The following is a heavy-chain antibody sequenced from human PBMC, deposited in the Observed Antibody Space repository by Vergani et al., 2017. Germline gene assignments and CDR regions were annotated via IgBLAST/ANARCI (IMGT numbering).Heavy chain of an antibody. J-gene: IGHJ4*02. CDR3: ARTNGYKKYYFDY. CDR1: GGSISSSN. Sequence: VQLQESGPGLVKPSGTLSLTCAVSGGSISSSNWWSWVRQAPGKGLEWVSSISSSSSYIYYADSVKGRFTISRDNAKNSLYLQMNSLRAEDTAVYYCARTNGYKKYYFDYWGQGTLVTVSS. V-gene: IGHV3-21*01. D-gene: IGHD5-24*01. CDR2: ISSSSSYI.